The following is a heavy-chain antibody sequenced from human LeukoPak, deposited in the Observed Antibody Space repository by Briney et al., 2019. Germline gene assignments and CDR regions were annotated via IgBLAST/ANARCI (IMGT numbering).Heavy chain of an antibody. CDR1: GFTFSAYA. Sequence: GGSLRLSCTASGFTFSAYAMMWVRQAPGKGPEWVSAIRGGGGSAFYADSVKGRFTISRDNSKYTLFLQMNSLRAEDTAVYYCARDPNGDYIGAFDMWGPGTMVTASS. D-gene: IGHD4-17*01. CDR3: ARDPNGDYIGAFDM. J-gene: IGHJ3*02. V-gene: IGHV3-23*01. CDR2: IRGGGGSA.